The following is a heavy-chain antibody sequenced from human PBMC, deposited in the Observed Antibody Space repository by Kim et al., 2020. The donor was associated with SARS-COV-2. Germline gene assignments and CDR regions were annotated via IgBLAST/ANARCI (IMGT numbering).Heavy chain of an antibody. J-gene: IGHJ4*02. D-gene: IGHD6-13*01. CDR1: GGSISSSSYY. CDR2: IYYSGST. V-gene: IGHV4-39*01. Sequence: SETLSLTCTVSGGSISSSSYYWGWIRQPPGKGLEWIGSIYYSGSTYYNPSLKSRVTISVDTSKNQFSLKLSSVTAADTAVYYCARHGGDAYSSSWPKYSGSYLGYWGQGTLVTVSS. CDR3: ARHGGDAYSSSWPKYSGSYLGY.